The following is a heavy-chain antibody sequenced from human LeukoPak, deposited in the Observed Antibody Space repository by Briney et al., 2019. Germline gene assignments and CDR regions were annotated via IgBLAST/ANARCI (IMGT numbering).Heavy chain of an antibody. CDR2: IYPGDSHT. CDR1: GYTFGNYW. J-gene: IGHJ5*02. D-gene: IGHD3-16*01. V-gene: IGHV5-51*01. Sequence: GESLRISCRGSGYTFGNYWIAWVRQMPGKVLEWMGIIYPGDSHTRYSPAFQDQVTISADKSISTAYLQWSSLQASDTGIYYCARLYTRLTRSIWGRFDRWGQGTLVTVSS. CDR3: ARLYTRLTRSIWGRFDR.